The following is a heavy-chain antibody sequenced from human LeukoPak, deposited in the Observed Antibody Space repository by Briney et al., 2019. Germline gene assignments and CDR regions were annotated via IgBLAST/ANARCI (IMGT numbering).Heavy chain of an antibody. CDR3: ARISLPDY. CDR2: INPNSGGT. V-gene: IGHV1-2*02. J-gene: IGHJ4*02. D-gene: IGHD3-3*02. CDR1: GYTFTGYY. Sequence: GASVKVSCKASGYTFTGYYMHWVRQAPGQGLEWMGWINPNSGGTNYAQKFQGRVTMTRNTSISTAYMELSSLRSEDTAVYYCARISLPDYWGQGTLVTVSS.